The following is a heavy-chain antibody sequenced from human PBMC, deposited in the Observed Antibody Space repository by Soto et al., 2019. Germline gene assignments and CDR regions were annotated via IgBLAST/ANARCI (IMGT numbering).Heavy chain of an antibody. J-gene: IGHJ4*02. Sequence: SETLSPTCIVSGGSISGSSYNWGWIRQPPGRGLEWIGSIYYSGSTYYNPARKSLVTISVDTSKNQFALKLSSVTAADTAVYYCARSPRSTIFGVVISPPFDYWGQGTLVTVSS. V-gene: IGHV4-39*01. D-gene: IGHD3-3*01. CDR2: IYYSGST. CDR1: GGSISGSSYN. CDR3: ARSPRSTIFGVVISPPFDY.